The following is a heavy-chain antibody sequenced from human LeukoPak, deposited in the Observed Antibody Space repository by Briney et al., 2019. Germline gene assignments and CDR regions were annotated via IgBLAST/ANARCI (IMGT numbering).Heavy chain of an antibody. J-gene: IGHJ4*02. V-gene: IGHV4-61*02. CDR3: ARDLWYYDFWSGYYNNFDY. CDR1: GGSISSGSYY. Sequence: SETLSLTCTVSGGSISSGSYYWSWIRQPAGKGLEWIGRIYTSGSTNYNPSLKSRVTISVDTSKNQFSLKLSSVTAADTAVYYCARDLWYYDFWSGYYNNFDYWGQGTLVTVSS. CDR2: IYTSGST. D-gene: IGHD3-3*01.